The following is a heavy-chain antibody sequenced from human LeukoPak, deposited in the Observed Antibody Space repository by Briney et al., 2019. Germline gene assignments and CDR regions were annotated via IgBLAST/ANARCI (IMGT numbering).Heavy chain of an antibody. CDR2: ISSDGTYT. CDR3: ARDSVITSGGDY. D-gene: IGHD3-16*01. V-gene: IGHV3-74*01. CDR1: GFTFSSHL. J-gene: IGHJ4*02. Sequence: GGSLRLSCAASGFTFSSHLMHWVRQAPGKGLVWVSRISSDGTYTNYADSVRGRFTISRDNAKNTLYLQMNSLRAEDTAVYYCARDSVITSGGDYWGQGTLVTVSS.